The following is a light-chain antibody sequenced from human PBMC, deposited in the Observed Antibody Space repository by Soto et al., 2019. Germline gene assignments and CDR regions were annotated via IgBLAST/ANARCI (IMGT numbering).Light chain of an antibody. V-gene: IGKV3-20*01. J-gene: IGKJ1*01. CDR1: QSVSNNY. Sequence: EIVLTQSPATLSLSPGERATLSCLASQSVSNNYLAWYQQKPGQAPRLLIYGASNRATGIPDRFSGSGSGTDFTLTINRLEPEDFAVYYCQQYGSSGTFGQGTKVDIK. CDR2: GAS. CDR3: QQYGSSGT.